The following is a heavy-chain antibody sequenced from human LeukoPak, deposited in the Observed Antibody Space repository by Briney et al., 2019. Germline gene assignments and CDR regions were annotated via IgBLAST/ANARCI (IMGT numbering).Heavy chain of an antibody. J-gene: IGHJ4*02. V-gene: IGHV1-18*01. CDR3: ARGTSSYSYGPGFDY. Sequence: ASVKVSCKASGYTFTSYGISWVRQAPGQGLEWMGWISAYNGNTNYAQKLQGRVTMTTDTSTSTAYMELRSLRSDDTAVYYCARGTSSYSYGPGFDYWGQGTLVTVSS. D-gene: IGHD5-18*01. CDR1: GYTFTSYG. CDR2: ISAYNGNT.